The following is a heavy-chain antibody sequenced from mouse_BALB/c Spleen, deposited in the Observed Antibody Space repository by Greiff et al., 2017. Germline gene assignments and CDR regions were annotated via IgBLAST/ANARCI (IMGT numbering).Heavy chain of an antibody. D-gene: IGHD2-3*01. CDR3: ARTHDYAMDY. J-gene: IGHJ4*01. CDR1: GFNIKDTY. V-gene: IGHV14-3*02. Sequence: EVQGVESGAELVKPGASVKLSCTASGFNIKDTYMHWVKQRPEQGLEWIGRIDPANGNTKYDPKFQGKATITADTSSNTAYLQLSSLTSEDTAVYYCARTHDYAMDYWGQGTSVTVSS. CDR2: IDPANGNT.